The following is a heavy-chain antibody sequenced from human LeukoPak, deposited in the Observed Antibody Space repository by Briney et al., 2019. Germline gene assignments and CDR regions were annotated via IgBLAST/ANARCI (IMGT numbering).Heavy chain of an antibody. J-gene: IGHJ5*02. CDR3: TRDTGTTGEVKFDP. CDR1: GNSFGDYY. D-gene: IGHD4-17*01. V-gene: IGHV4-4*07. Sequence: SETLSLTCTVSGNSFGDYYWSWIRQPAGKGLEWIGHIYTSGSTTYNPSLKSRVTMSVDTSKSQFSLNLMFVTAADTAVYYCTRDTGTTGEVKFDPWGQGTLVTVSS. CDR2: IYTSGST.